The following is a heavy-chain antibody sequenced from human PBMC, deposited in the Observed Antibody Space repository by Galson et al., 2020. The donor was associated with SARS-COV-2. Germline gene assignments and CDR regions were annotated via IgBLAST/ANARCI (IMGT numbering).Heavy chain of an antibody. CDR2: IYYSGST. Sequence: SQTLSLTCTVSGGSISSGGYYWSWIRQHPGKGLEWIGYIYYSGSTYYNPSLKSRVTISVDTSKNQFSLKLSSVTAADTAVYYCARDRSSGYLWVDAFDIWGQGTMVTVSS. CDR3: ARDRSSGYLWVDAFDI. CDR1: GGSISSGGYY. V-gene: IGHV4-31*03. J-gene: IGHJ3*02. D-gene: IGHD3-22*01.